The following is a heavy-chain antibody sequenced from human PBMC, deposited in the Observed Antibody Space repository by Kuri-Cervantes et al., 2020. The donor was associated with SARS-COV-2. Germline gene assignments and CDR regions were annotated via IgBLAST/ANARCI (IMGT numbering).Heavy chain of an antibody. D-gene: IGHD3-3*01. Sequence: ASVKVSCKASGYTFTSYGISWVRQAPGQGLEWMGWISAYNGNTNYAQKFQGWVTMTRDTSISTAYMELSRLRSDDTAVYYCARGSVGITIFGVVTIPPYGMDVWGQGTTVTVSS. CDR3: ARGSVGITIFGVVTIPPYGMDV. V-gene: IGHV1-18*01. J-gene: IGHJ6*02. CDR1: GYTFTSYG. CDR2: ISAYNGNT.